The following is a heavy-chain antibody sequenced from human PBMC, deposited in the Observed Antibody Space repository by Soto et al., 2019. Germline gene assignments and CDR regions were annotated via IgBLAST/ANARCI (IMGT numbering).Heavy chain of an antibody. V-gene: IGHV3-23*01. CDR3: XXXXXXXXXXPNYYGMDV. Sequence: EVHLLESGGGLVQPGGSLRLSCAASGFTFSNYAMTWVRQAPGKGLEWVSVISGXGGGTNNADSAKGRFTTSRDNSKXXXXXXXXXXXXXXXXXXXXXXXXXXXXXXPNYYGMDVWGQGTAVTVSS. CDR2: ISGXGGGT. D-gene: IGHD3-10*01. J-gene: IGHJ6*02. CDR1: GFTFSNYA.